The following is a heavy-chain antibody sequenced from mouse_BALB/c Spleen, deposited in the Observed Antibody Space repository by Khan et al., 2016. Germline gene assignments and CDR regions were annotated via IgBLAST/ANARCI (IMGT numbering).Heavy chain of an antibody. CDR1: GYSITSDYA. Sequence: EVQLQESGPGLVKPSQSLSLTCTVTGYSITSDYAWNWIRQFPGKKLEWMGYISYSGSTSYNPSIKSRISITRDTSKNQFFLQLNSVTTEDTATYYCARSMITTGFAYWGQGTLVTVSA. J-gene: IGHJ3*01. D-gene: IGHD2-4*01. V-gene: IGHV3-2*02. CDR2: ISYSGST. CDR3: ARSMITTGFAY.